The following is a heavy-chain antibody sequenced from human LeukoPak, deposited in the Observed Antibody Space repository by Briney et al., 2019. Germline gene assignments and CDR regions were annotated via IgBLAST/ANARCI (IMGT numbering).Heavy chain of an antibody. D-gene: IGHD5-12*01. V-gene: IGHV3-30*02. J-gene: IGHJ4*02. CDR1: GFTFSSYG. Sequence: GGSLRLSCAASGFTFSSYGMHWVRQAPGKGLEWVAFIRYDGNNKYYADSVKGRFTISRDNSKNTLYLQMNSLRAEDTAVYYCAKGNSGYDGLSLDYWGQGTLVTVSS. CDR2: IRYDGNNK. CDR3: AKGNSGYDGLSLDY.